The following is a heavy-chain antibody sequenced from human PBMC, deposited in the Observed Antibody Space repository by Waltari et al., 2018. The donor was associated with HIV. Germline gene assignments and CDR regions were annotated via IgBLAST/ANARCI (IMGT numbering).Heavy chain of an antibody. Sequence: QVQLVESGGGVVQPERSLRLSCAASGFTFSDYGVHWVRQAPGKGLEWVAVIWYDGSTKYYADSLKGRFTISRDNSKNTLYLQMNSLRAEDTAVYYCASGHSSGYFYFDYWGQGTLVTVSS. CDR2: IWYDGSTK. CDR3: ASGHSSGYFYFDY. V-gene: IGHV3-33*01. J-gene: IGHJ4*02. D-gene: IGHD3-22*01. CDR1: GFTFSDYG.